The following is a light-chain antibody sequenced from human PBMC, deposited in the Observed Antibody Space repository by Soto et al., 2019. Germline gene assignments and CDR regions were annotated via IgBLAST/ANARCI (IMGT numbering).Light chain of an antibody. J-gene: IGKJ4*01. Sequence: DIQMTQSPSSVSASVGDRVTITCRASQGIRSWLAWFQQKPGKAPKLLIYAASSLQSGVPSRFSGSGSGTDXXXXXXXXXXXXFXTYYCQQANSFPLTFGGGTKVEIK. CDR2: AAS. CDR3: QQANSFPLT. CDR1: QGIRSW. V-gene: IGKV1-12*01.